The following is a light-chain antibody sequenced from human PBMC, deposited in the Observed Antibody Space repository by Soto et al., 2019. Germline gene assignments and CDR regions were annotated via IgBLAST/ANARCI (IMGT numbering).Light chain of an antibody. Sequence: TGCPPTLPGSPEERATLSCRASQSISSYLAWYQQKPGQPARLLIYGASILAAGVPARLSGSGSGTEFTLTISSLQSEDFAVYYCQQDNSCPLTFGGGTKVDIK. CDR1: QSISSY. V-gene: IGKV3-15*01. CDR3: QQDNSCPLT. J-gene: IGKJ4*01. CDR2: GAS.